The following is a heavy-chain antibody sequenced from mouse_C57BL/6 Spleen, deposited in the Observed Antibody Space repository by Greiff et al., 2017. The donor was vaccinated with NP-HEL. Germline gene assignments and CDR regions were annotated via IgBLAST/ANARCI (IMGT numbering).Heavy chain of an antibody. D-gene: IGHD2-4*01. V-gene: IGHV5-16*01. CDR3: ARVHDYGNYYFDY. CDR2: INYDGSST. CDR1: GFTFSDYY. J-gene: IGHJ2*01. Sequence: EVQVVESEGGLVQPGSSMKLSCTASGFTFSDYYMAWVRQVPEKGLEWVANINYDGSSTYYLESLKSRFIISRDNAKNILYLQMSSLKSEDTATYYCARVHDYGNYYFDYWGQGTTLTVSS.